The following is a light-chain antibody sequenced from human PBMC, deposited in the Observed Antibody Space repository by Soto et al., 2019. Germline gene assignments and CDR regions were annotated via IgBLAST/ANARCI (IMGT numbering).Light chain of an antibody. CDR3: THYGGSPLLT. CDR2: GAS. J-gene: IGKJ5*01. Sequence: EIVLTQSPGTLSLSPGERATLSCRASQSVSNSYLAWYQQKPGQAPRLLIYGASSRATGIPDRFSGSGSGTDFTLTISRLEPEDFAVYSCTHYGGSPLLTFGPGTRLEI. V-gene: IGKV3-20*01. CDR1: QSVSNSY.